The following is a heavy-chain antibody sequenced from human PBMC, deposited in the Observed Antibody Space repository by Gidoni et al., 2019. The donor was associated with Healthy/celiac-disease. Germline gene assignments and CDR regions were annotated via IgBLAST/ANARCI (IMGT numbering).Heavy chain of an antibody. D-gene: IGHD6-13*01. J-gene: IGHJ4*02. V-gene: IGHV1-69*01. CDR2: IIPIFGTA. Sequence: QVQLGQPGAEVKNPGTAVTVPCKAAGGSSSSYAISWVRQAPGQGLEWMGGIIPIFGTANYAQKFQGRVTITADESTSTAYMELSSLRSEDTAVYYCASPDPYSSSWSYVFDYWGQGTLVTVSS. CDR3: ASPDPYSSSWSYVFDY. CDR1: GGSSSSYA.